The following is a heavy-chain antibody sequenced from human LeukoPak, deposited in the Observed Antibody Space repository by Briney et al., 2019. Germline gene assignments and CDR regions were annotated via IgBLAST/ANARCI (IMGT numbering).Heavy chain of an antibody. CDR3: AREEDVVATILGY. D-gene: IGHD5-12*01. V-gene: IGHV1-2*02. J-gene: IGHJ4*02. CDR2: INPNSGGT. Sequence: GASVKVSCKASGYTFTGYYMHWVRQAPGQGLEWMGWINPNSGGTNYAQKFQGRVTMTRDTSISTAYMELSRLRSDDTAVYYCAREEDVVATILGYWGQGTLVTVSS. CDR1: GYTFTGYY.